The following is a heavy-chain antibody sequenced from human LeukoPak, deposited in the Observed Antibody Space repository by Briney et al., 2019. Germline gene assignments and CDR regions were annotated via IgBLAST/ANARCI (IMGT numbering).Heavy chain of an antibody. CDR2: IIPIFGTA. J-gene: IGHJ4*02. CDR1: GGTFSSYT. D-gene: IGHD6-19*01. V-gene: IGHV1-69*01. Sequence: ASVKVSCKASGGTFSSYTISWVRQAPGQGREWMGGIIPIFGTANYAQKFQGRVTITADESTSTAYMELSSLRSEDTAVYYCARVDRQWLVGNLDYWGQGTLVTVSS. CDR3: ARVDRQWLVGNLDY.